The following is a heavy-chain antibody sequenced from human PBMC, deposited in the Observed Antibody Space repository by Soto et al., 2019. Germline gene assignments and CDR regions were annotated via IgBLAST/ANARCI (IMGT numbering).Heavy chain of an antibody. CDR3: ARGITIFGVVYFDY. Sequence: SETLSLTCTVSGGSISSGTYYWSWIRQHPGKGLEWVGYIYYSGSTYYNPSLKSRLTISVDTSKNQFSLKLSSVTAADTAVYYCARGITIFGVVYFDYWGQGTLVTVS. J-gene: IGHJ4*02. CDR1: GGSISSGTYY. D-gene: IGHD3-3*01. V-gene: IGHV4-31*03. CDR2: IYYSGST.